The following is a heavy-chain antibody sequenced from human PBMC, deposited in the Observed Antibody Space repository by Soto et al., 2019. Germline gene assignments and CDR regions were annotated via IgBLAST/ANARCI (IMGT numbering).Heavy chain of an antibody. Sequence: QVQLVESGGGLVKPGGSLRLSCAASGSAFSDYYMSWIRQSPGKRLEWVSYITSSSSYTHHADSVKGRFTISRDNAKNSLYLQMNSLRAEDTAMYYCAGGQDNRAVNFDYWGQGSLVTVSS. CDR3: AGGQDNRAVNFDY. D-gene: IGHD1-1*01. CDR1: GSAFSDYY. CDR2: ITSSSSYT. V-gene: IGHV3-11*05. J-gene: IGHJ4*02.